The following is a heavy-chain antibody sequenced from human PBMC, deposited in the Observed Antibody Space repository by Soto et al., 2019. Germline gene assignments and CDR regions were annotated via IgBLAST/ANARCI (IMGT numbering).Heavy chain of an antibody. D-gene: IGHD5-18*01. J-gene: IGHJ6*02. CDR2: IDPSDSYT. V-gene: IGHV5-10-1*01. Sequence: PGESLKISCKGSGYRFTIYGISWVCQMPGKGLDWMGRIDPSDSYTNYSPSFQGHVTISADKSISTAYLQWSSLKASDTAMYYCARTSMQSRGYSYGHGGMDVWGQGTTLTVSS. CDR3: ARTSMQSRGYSYGHGGMDV. CDR1: GYRFTIYG.